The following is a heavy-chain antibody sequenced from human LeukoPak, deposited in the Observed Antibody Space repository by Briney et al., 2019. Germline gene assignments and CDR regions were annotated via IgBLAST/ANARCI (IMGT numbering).Heavy chain of an antibody. D-gene: IGHD4-17*01. Sequence: SETLSLTCTVSGGSISSSRYYWGWTRQPPGEGLEWFGCNYYSGIHYYHPSLKSRVTISVDTSKPQFPLTLSSVTAADTAVYYCARPTTGSVWFDPWGQGTLVTVSS. V-gene: IGHV4-39*01. CDR3: ARPTTGSVWFDP. CDR1: GGSISSSRYY. J-gene: IGHJ5*02. CDR2: NYYSGIH.